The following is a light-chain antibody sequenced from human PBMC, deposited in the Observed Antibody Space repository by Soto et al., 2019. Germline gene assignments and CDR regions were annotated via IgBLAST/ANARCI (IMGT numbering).Light chain of an antibody. J-gene: IGKJ4*01. Sequence: EIVLTQSPATLSLSPGERATLSCRASQSVSSYLAWYQQKPGQAPRLLIYDASNRATGIPARFSGSGSGTDFTLTISSVEPEDCAVYYCQQRSNGPLTFGGGTEIEFK. V-gene: IGKV3-11*01. CDR1: QSVSSY. CDR3: QQRSNGPLT. CDR2: DAS.